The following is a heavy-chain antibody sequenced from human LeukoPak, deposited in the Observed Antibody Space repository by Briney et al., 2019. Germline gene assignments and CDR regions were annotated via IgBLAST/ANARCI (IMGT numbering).Heavy chain of an antibody. J-gene: IGHJ4*02. CDR3: ARESYYYDSSGYQRSLPGDY. CDR2: ISYDGSNK. V-gene: IGHV3-30*03. Sequence: PGGSLRLSCAASGFTFSDYGMHWVRQAPGKGLEWVAVISYDGSNKYCADSVKGRFTISRDNSRNTLYLQMNSLRAEGTAVYHCARESYYYDSSGYQRSLPGDYWGQGTLVTVSS. CDR1: GFTFSDYG. D-gene: IGHD3-22*01.